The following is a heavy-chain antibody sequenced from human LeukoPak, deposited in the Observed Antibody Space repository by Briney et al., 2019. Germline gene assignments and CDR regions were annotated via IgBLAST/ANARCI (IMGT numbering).Heavy chain of an antibody. CDR3: TRDNYGAGAK. CDR1: GYTFSDSW. D-gene: IGHD3-10*01. V-gene: IGHV3-74*01. Sequence: GGSLRLSCAVSGYTFSDSWMNWVRQVPGKGLVWVSIIDFDGTKTTYADSVKGRFTISRDNAKDTLYLQMNSLRAEDTGIYYCTRDNYGAGAKWGQGTLVTVSS. J-gene: IGHJ4*02. CDR2: IDFDGTKT.